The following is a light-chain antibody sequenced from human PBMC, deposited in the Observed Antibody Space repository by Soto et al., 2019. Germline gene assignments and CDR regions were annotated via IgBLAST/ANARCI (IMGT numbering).Light chain of an antibody. J-gene: IGLJ1*01. CDR2: DVS. Sequence: QSVLTQPASVSGSPGQSITISCTGTSSDVGGYNYVSWYQQHPGKAPKLMIYDVSNRPSGVSNRFSGSKSGNTASLTISGLQAEDEADYYCSSYRSRSTLLYVFGTGTKLPS. CDR3: SSYRSRSTLLYV. CDR1: SSDVGGYNY. V-gene: IGLV2-14*01.